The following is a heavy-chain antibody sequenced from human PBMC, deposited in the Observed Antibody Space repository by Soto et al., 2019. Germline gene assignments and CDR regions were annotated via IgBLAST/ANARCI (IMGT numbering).Heavy chain of an antibody. D-gene: IGHD3-3*01. J-gene: IGHJ4*02. CDR2: INSDGSST. CDR3: ATVRFLEWYYSDY. Sequence: GGSLRLSCAASGFTFSSYWMHWVRQAPGKGLVWVSRINSDGSSTSYADSVKGRFTISRDNAKNTLYLQMNSLRAEDTAVYYCATVRFLEWYYSDYWGQGTLVTVSS. V-gene: IGHV3-74*01. CDR1: GFTFSSYW.